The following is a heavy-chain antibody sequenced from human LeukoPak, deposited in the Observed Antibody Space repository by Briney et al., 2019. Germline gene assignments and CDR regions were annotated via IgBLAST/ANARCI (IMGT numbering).Heavy chain of an antibody. CDR3: ARLIRIHCTGGSCYSYYFDY. CDR1: GGTFSSYA. D-gene: IGHD2-15*01. V-gene: IGHV1-69*01. J-gene: IGHJ4*02. CDR2: IIPIFGTA. Sequence: SVKVSCKASGGTFSSYAISWVRQAPGQGLEWMGGIIPIFGTANYAQKFQGRVTITADESTSTAYMELSSLRSEDTAVYYCARLIRIHCTGGSCYSYYFDYWGQGTLVTVSS.